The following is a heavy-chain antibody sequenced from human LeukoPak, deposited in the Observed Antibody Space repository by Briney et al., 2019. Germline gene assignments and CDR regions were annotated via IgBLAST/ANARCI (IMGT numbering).Heavy chain of an antibody. V-gene: IGHV3-74*01. Sequence: PGGSLRLSCAASGFTFSSYWLHWVRQAPGKGLVWVSRINSDGSTTSYADSVKGRFTISRDNAKNTLYLQMNSLRAEDTAVYYCSRDTADDAFGIWGQGTMVTVSS. CDR2: INSDGSTT. CDR3: SRDTADDAFGI. J-gene: IGHJ3*02. CDR1: GFTFSSYW.